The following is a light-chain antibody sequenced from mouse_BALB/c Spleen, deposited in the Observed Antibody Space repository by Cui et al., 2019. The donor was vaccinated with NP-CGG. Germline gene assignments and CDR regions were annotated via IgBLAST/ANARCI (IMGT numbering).Light chain of an antibody. J-gene: IGLJ1*01. CDR1: TGAVTTSNY. Sequence: QALVSHVSPLTTSPGETVTLTCRSSTGAVTTSNYANWVQEKPDHLFTGLIGGTNNRAPGVPARFSGSLIGDKAALTITGAQTEDETIYFCALWYSNHWVFGGGTKLTVL. CDR3: ALWYSNHWV. V-gene: IGLV1*01. CDR2: GTN.